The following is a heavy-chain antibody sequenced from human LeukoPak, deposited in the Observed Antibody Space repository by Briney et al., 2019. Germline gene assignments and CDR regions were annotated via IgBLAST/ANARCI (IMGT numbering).Heavy chain of an antibody. CDR1: GFVVSSNY. V-gene: IGHV3-53*01. CDR2: VYSGGNR. J-gene: IGHJ6*03. D-gene: IGHD3-16*01. Sequence: GGSLRLSCAAYGFVVSSNYMSWVRQAPGKGLEWVSVVYSGGNRYYTAAVKGRFTISKDNSKNPFYLQMSRMTAEDTAVYYCAGELRFRDASYMDVWGQGTTVTVSS. CDR3: AGELRFRDASYMDV.